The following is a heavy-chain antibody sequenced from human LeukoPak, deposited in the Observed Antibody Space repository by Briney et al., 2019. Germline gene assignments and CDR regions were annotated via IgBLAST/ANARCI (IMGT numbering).Heavy chain of an antibody. CDR1: GFTVSSNY. CDR3: ARPYDSSGHDRAFDI. Sequence: GGSLRLSCAASGFTVSSNYMSWVRQAPGKGLEWLSYISSSSSTIYYADSVKGRFTISRHNSKNTLYLQMNSLRAEDTAVYYCARPYDSSGHDRAFDIWGQGTMVTVSS. CDR2: ISSSSSTI. D-gene: IGHD3-22*01. V-gene: IGHV3-48*01. J-gene: IGHJ3*02.